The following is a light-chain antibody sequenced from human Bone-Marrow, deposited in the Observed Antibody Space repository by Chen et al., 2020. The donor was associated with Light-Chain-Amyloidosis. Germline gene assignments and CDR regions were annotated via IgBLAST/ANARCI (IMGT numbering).Light chain of an antibody. CDR3: CSYATGGTFV. Sequence: QSALTQPASVSGSPGQSISISCTGTSSDVGNYKFVSWYQQYSGKAPKLMIYEVSKRPSGSSDRFSGSKSGNTASLTISGLQTEDEADYYCCSYATGGTFVFGGGTKLTVL. CDR1: SSDVGNYKF. CDR2: EVS. V-gene: IGLV2-23*02. J-gene: IGLJ2*01.